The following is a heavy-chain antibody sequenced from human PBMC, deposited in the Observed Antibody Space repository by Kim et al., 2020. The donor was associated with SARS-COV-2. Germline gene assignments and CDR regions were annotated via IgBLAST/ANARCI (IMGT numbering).Heavy chain of an antibody. D-gene: IGHD2-8*01. CDR1: GFTFSSYA. Sequence: GGSLRLSCAASGFTFSSYAMSWVRQAPGKGLEWVSAISGSGGSTYYADSVKGRFTISRDNSKNTLYLQMNRLRAEDTAVYYCANSKSRMGSDYWGQGTLVTVSS. J-gene: IGHJ4*02. CDR3: ANSKSRMGSDY. CDR2: ISGSGGST. V-gene: IGHV3-23*01.